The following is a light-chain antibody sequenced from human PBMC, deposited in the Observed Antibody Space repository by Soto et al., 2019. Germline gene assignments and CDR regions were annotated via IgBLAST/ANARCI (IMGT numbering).Light chain of an antibody. V-gene: IGKV3-20*01. CDR1: QSVSSSY. CDR2: GVS. J-gene: IGKJ1*01. CDR3: QQYGSSPRT. Sequence: EIVWTQSPGTLSLSPGERATLSCRASQSVSSSYLAWYQQKPGQAPRLLISGVSSRATGIPDRFSGSGSGTDFTLTISRLEPADVAVYYCQQYGSSPRTFGQGTKVKI.